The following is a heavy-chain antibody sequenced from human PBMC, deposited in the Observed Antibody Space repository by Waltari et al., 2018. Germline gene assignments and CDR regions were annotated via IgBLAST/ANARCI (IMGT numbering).Heavy chain of an antibody. V-gene: IGHV1-69*10. CDR3: ARSGAIGFSYWYFDL. Sequence: QVQLVQSGAEVKKPGSSVKVSCKASGGTFSSYAISWVRQAPGQGLEWMGGIIPILGIANYAQKFQGRVTITADKSTSTAYMELSSLRSEDTAVYYCARSGAIGFSYWYFDLWGRGTLVTVSS. J-gene: IGHJ2*01. CDR2: IIPILGIA. D-gene: IGHD3-3*01. CDR1: GGTFSSYA.